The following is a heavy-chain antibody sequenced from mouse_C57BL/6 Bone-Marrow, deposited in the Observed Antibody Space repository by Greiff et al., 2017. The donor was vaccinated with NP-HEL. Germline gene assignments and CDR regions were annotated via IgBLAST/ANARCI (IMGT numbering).Heavy chain of an antibody. V-gene: IGHV1-52*01. CDR3: ARVYYGYDGDAMDY. CDR1: GYTFTSYW. J-gene: IGHJ4*01. Sequence: QVQLQQPGAELVRPGSSVKLSCKASGYTFTSYWMHWVKQRPIQGLEWIGNIDPSDSETHYNQKFKDKATLTVDKSSSTAYLQLSSLTSEDSAVYYCARVYYGYDGDAMDYWGQGTSVTVSS. CDR2: IDPSDSET. D-gene: IGHD2-2*01.